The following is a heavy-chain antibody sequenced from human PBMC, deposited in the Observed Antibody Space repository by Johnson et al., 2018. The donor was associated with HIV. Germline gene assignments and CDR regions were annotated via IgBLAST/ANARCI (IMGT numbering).Heavy chain of an antibody. Sequence: EVQLVESGGGVVRPGGSLRLSCAASGFTFASSAMSWVRQAPGKGLEWVSAISDSGSTYYADSVKSRFTISRDNSKNTLYLQMNSLRAEDTAVYYCAKDLLTLDAFDIWGQGTMVTVSS. CDR3: AKDLLTLDAFDI. CDR2: ISDSGST. CDR1: GFTFASSA. V-gene: IGHV3-23*04. J-gene: IGHJ3*02.